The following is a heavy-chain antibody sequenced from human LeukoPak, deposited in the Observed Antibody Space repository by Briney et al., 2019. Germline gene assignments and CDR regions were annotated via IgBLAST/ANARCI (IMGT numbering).Heavy chain of an antibody. CDR1: GGSISNYY. D-gene: IGHD4-23*01. CDR3: ARDEAVVTTDYYYYYMDV. CDR2: ICSSGST. Sequence: SETLSLTCTVSGGSISNYYWSWIRQPAGKGLEWIGRICSSGSTNYNPSLKSRVTMSVDTSKNQFSLKLSSVTAADTAVYYCARDEAVVTTDYYYYYMDVWGKGTTVTVSS. V-gene: IGHV4-4*07. J-gene: IGHJ6*03.